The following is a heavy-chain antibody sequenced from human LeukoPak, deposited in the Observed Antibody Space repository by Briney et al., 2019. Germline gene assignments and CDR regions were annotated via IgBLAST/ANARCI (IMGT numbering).Heavy chain of an antibody. J-gene: IGHJ4*02. V-gene: IGHV3-7*01. Sequence: GGSLRLSCAASGFTFSSYSMNWVRQAPGKGLEWVAYINYDGSEKSYVDSVRGRFTISRDNAKNSLYLQMNSLRAEDTAVYYCVRDMFAKGGGWDNYWGQGTLVTVSS. CDR1: GFTFSSYS. D-gene: IGHD2-15*01. CDR3: VRDMFAKGGGWDNY. CDR2: INYDGSEK.